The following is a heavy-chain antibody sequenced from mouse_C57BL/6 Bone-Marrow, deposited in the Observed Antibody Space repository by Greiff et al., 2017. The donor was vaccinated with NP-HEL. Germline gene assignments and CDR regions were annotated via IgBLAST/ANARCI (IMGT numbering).Heavy chain of an antibody. Sequence: QVQLQQSGAELARPGASVKLSCKASGYTFTSYGISWVKQRTGQGLEWIGEIYPRSGNTYYNEKFKGKATLTADKSSSTAYMELRSLTSEDSAVYFCASYYDYVGVYWGQGTLVTVSA. D-gene: IGHD2-4*01. CDR3: ASYYDYVGVY. V-gene: IGHV1-81*01. CDR2: IYPRSGNT. CDR1: GYTFTSYG. J-gene: IGHJ3*01.